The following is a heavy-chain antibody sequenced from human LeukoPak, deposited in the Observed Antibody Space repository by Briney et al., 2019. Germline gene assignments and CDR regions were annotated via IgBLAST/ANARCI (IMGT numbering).Heavy chain of an antibody. Sequence: ASVKVSCKASGGTFSSYGITWVRQAPGQGLEWMGGIIPIFGTANYAQKFQGRVTITADESTTTAYMELSSLRSEDTAVYYCARVFMYDYGDYGYFDLWGRGTLVTVSS. J-gene: IGHJ2*01. CDR2: IIPIFGTA. CDR1: GGTFSSYG. V-gene: IGHV1-69*13. CDR3: ARVFMYDYGDYGYFDL. D-gene: IGHD4-17*01.